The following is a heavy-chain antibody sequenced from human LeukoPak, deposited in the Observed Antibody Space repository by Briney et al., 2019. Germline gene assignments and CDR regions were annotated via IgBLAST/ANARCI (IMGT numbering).Heavy chain of an antibody. D-gene: IGHD3-22*01. CDR2: IIPIFGIA. Sequence: GASVKVSCKASGGTFSSYAISWVRQAPGQGLEWMGRIIPIFGIANYAQKFQGRVTITADKSTSTAYMELSSLRSEDTAVYYCARYGADYHDSSGNFDYWGQGTLVTVSS. J-gene: IGHJ4*02. CDR1: GGTFSSYA. CDR3: ARYGADYHDSSGNFDY. V-gene: IGHV1-69*04.